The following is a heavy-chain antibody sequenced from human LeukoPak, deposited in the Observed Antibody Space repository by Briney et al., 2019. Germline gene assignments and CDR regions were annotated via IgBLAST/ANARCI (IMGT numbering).Heavy chain of an antibody. V-gene: IGHV3-21*01. J-gene: IGHJ3*02. CDR3: ARTSHYDILTGEDKNAFDI. Sequence: GGSLRLSCAASGFTFSSYSMNWVRQAPGKGLEWVSSISSSSSYIYYADSVKGRFTISRDNAKNSLYLQMNSLRAEDTAVYYCARTSHYDILTGEDKNAFDIWGQGTMVTVSS. CDR1: GFTFSSYS. CDR2: ISSSSSYI. D-gene: IGHD3-9*01.